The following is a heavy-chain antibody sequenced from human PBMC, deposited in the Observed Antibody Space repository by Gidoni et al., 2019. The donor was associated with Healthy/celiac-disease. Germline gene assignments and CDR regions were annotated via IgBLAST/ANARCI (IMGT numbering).Heavy chain of an antibody. D-gene: IGHD4-17*01. J-gene: IGHJ3*02. CDR1: GFTFSSYA. Sequence: EVQLLESGGGLVQPGGSLRLSCAASGFTFSSYAMSWVRQAPGKGLEWVSAISGSGGSTYYADSVKGRFTISRDNSKNTLYLQMNSLRAEDTAVYYCAKGATYGDYAFHGPQDAFDIWGQGTMVTVSS. CDR3: AKGATYGDYAFHGPQDAFDI. V-gene: IGHV3-23*01. CDR2: ISGSGGST.